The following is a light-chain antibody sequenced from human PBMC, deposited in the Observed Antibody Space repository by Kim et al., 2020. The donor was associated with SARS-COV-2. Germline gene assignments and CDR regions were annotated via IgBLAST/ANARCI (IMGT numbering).Light chain of an antibody. V-gene: IGKV3-20*01. CDR3: QQYSNSRT. CDR1: QSVSSSY. Sequence: EIVLTQSPGTLSLSPGERATLSCRASQSVSSSYLAWYQQKPGQAPRLLIYRAFSRATGIPDRFSGSGSGTDFTLTISRLEPEDFAVYYCQQYSNSRTFGQGTKVDIK. J-gene: IGKJ1*01. CDR2: RAF.